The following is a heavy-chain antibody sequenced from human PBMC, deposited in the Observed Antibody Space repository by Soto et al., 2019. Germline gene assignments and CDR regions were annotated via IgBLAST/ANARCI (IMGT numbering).Heavy chain of an antibody. D-gene: IGHD5-12*01. CDR1: GGSISNYY. J-gene: IGHJ4*02. CDR2: IYYSGST. V-gene: IGHV4-59*12. CDR3: TKNSAYALDY. Sequence: SETLSLTCTVSGGSISNYYWNWIRQPPGEGLEWIGRIYYSGSTVYNPSLKGRLTVSLDTSKHQLSLKLSSVNAADTAVYYCTKNSAYALDYWGQGTLVTVSS.